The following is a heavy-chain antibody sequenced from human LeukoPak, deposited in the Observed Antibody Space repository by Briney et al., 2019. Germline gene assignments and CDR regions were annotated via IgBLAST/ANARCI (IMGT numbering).Heavy chain of an antibody. CDR1: GFTSDDYA. J-gene: IGHJ2*01. CDR3: AKDYCGGDCYSGWYFDL. V-gene: IGHV3-9*02. Sequence: GGSLRLSCAASGFTSDDYAMHWVRQAPGKGLEWVPRISYNSDTIAYADSVKGRFTISRDNAKNSLYLQMNSLRAEDTALYYCAKDYCGGDCYSGWYFDLWGRGTLVTVSS. D-gene: IGHD2-21*02. CDR2: ISYNSDTI.